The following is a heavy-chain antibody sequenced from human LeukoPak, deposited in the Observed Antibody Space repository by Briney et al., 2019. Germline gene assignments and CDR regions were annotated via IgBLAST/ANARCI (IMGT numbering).Heavy chain of an antibody. CDR2: ISGSGGST. CDR3: AKVAYSRRWSAAEYGMDV. CDR1: GFTFSSYA. Sequence: PGGSLRLSCAASGFTFSSYAMSWVRQAPGKGLEWVSAISGSGGSTYYADSVKGRFTISRDNSKNTLYLQMNSLRAEDTAVYYCAKVAYSRRWSAAEYGMDVWGQGTTVTVSS. J-gene: IGHJ6*02. V-gene: IGHV3-23*01. D-gene: IGHD6-13*01.